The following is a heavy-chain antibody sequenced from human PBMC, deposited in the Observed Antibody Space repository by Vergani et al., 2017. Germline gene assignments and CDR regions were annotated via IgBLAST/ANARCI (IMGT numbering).Heavy chain of an antibody. CDR2: IIPILGTA. CDR1: GGTFSSYA. J-gene: IGHJ3*02. V-gene: IGHV1-69*11. CDR3: AREGARPRGLGHYDFWSCYYSPSDAFDI. D-gene: IGHD3-3*01. Sequence: QVQLVQSGAEVKKPGSSVKVSCKASGGTFSSYAISWVRQAPGQGLEWMGRIIPILGTANYAQKFQGRVTITADESTSTAYMELSSLRSEDTAVYYCAREGARPRGLGHYDFWSCYYSPSDAFDIWGQGTMVTVSS.